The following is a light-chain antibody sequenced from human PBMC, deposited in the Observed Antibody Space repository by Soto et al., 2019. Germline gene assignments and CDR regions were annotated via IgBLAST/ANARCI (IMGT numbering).Light chain of an antibody. CDR2: DAS. V-gene: IGKV3-11*01. J-gene: IGKJ5*01. CDR3: QQRNNWPPIT. CDR1: QSVSRY. Sequence: EIVLTQSPATLSLSPGERATLSCKASQSVSRYLAWYQPKPGQAPRLLIYDASNRATGIPARFSGSGSGTDFTLTISSREPEDFAVYYCQQRNNWPPITFGQGTRLEI.